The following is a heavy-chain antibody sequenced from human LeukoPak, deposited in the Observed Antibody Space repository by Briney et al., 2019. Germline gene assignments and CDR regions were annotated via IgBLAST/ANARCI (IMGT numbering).Heavy chain of an antibody. CDR3: ARDLEAAAGTVDY. CDR1: GYTFTGYY. J-gene: IGHJ4*02. Sequence: ASVKVSCKASGYTFTGYYMHWVRQAPGQGLEWMGWINPNSGGTNYAQKFQGRVTMTRDTSISTAYMELSRLRSDDTAVYYRARDLEAAAGTVDYWGQGTLVTVSS. CDR2: INPNSGGT. D-gene: IGHD6-13*01. V-gene: IGHV1-2*02.